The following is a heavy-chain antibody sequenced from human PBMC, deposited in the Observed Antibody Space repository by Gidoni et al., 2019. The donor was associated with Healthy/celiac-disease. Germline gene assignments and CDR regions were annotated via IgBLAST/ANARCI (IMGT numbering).Heavy chain of an antibody. Sequence: QVQLVESGGGVVQPGRSLRLPWAASGFTFSSYAMHWVRQAPGKGLEWVAVISYDGSNKYYADSVKGRFTISRDNSKNTLYLQMNSLRAEDTAVYYCARSGELERRDFDYWGQGTLVTVSS. V-gene: IGHV3-30-3*01. CDR2: ISYDGSNK. CDR3: ARSGELERRDFDY. D-gene: IGHD1-1*01. J-gene: IGHJ4*02. CDR1: GFTFSSYA.